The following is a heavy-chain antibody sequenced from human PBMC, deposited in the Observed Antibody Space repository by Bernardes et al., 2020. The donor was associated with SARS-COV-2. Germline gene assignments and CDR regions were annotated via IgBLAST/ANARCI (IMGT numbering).Heavy chain of an antibody. D-gene: IGHD2-21*02. J-gene: IGHJ6*02. CDR3: ARGGGGGDCYDYYYYYGMDV. CDR1: GFTVSSNY. V-gene: IGHV3-66*03. CDR2: IYSCGST. Sequence: GSLRLSCAASGFTVSSNYMSWVRQAPGKGLEWVSVIYSCGSTYYADSVKGRFTISRDNSKNTLYLQMNSLRAEDTAVYYCARGGGGGDCYDYYYYYGMDVWGQGTTVTVSS.